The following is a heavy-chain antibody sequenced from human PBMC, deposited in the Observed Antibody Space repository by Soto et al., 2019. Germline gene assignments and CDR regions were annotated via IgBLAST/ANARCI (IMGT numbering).Heavy chain of an antibody. J-gene: IGHJ4*02. D-gene: IGHD3-3*01. CDR3: ASPNGDDWRGWEEGSYFDY. CDR1: GFTFETYP. CDR2: ISGTGGKT. V-gene: IGHV3-23*01. Sequence: EVQLLESGGGLVQPGGSLTLSCTASGFTFETYPLSWVRQAPGKGLEWVSSISGTGGKTFYADSVKGRFSISRDNPKNTLYLQMSSLRAEDTALYYCASPNGDDWRGWEEGSYFDYWGRGTLVTIAS.